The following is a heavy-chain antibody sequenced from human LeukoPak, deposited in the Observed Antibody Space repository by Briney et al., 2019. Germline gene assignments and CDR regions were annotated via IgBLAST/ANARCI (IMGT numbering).Heavy chain of an antibody. J-gene: IGHJ6*02. CDR2: INPSGGST. CDR1: GNTFSTYY. D-gene: IGHD6-13*01. Sequence: ASVKVSCKASGNTFSTYYMHWVRQAPGQGLEWMGRINPSGGSTSYAQKFQGRVNVTRDTSTSTVYMELSSLRSEDTAVYYCAREEDSSSWYSYHHYGMDVWGQGTTVTVSS. V-gene: IGHV1-46*01. CDR3: AREEDSSSWYSYHHYGMDV.